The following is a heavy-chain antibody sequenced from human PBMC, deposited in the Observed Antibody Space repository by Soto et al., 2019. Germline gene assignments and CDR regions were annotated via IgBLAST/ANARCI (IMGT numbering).Heavy chain of an antibody. D-gene: IGHD2-15*01. V-gene: IGHV3-30*18. CDR3: AKVCSGGSCYSSKPGDACDI. CDR2: ISYDGSNK. Sequence: QVQLVESGGGVVQPGRSLRLSCAASGFTFSSYGMHWVRQAPGKGLEWVAVISYDGSNKYYADSVKGRFTISRDNSKNTVYLQMNSVRAEDTAVYYCAKVCSGGSCYSSKPGDACDIWGQGTMVTVSS. J-gene: IGHJ3*02. CDR1: GFTFSSYG.